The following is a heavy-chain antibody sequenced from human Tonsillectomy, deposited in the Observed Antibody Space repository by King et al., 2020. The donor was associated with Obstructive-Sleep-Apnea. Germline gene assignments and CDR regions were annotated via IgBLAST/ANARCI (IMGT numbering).Heavy chain of an antibody. Sequence: VQLVESGGGLVQPGGSLRLSCAASGFTFSTYAMSWVRQAPGKGLEWVSVISGSGGSTYYAYSLKGRFTISRDNSKNTLYLQMNSLRAEDTAVYYCAKDRGWYRLPFDYWGQGTLVSVSS. J-gene: IGHJ4*02. D-gene: IGHD6-19*01. CDR2: ISGSGGST. CDR1: GFTFSTYA. CDR3: AKDRGWYRLPFDY. V-gene: IGHV3-23*04.